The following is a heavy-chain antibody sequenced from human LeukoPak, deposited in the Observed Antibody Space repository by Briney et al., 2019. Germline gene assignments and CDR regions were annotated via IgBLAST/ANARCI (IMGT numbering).Heavy chain of an antibody. J-gene: IGHJ4*02. CDR1: GGSISSSSSY. Sequence: PSATLSLTRTVSGGSISSSSSYWAWLRRPPGKGLGWIGNIYHRGTTDYNPSLETRVTMSVDTSRNQFSLRLSYVTAADTAVYYCARVYHSSWPDYWGRGTLVTVSS. CDR3: ARVYHSSWPDY. CDR2: IYHRGTT. V-gene: IGHV4-61*05. D-gene: IGHD6-13*01.